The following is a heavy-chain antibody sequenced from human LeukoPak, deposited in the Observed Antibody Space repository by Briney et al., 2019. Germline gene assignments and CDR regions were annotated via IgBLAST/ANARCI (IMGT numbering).Heavy chain of an antibody. D-gene: IGHD6-13*01. V-gene: IGHV4-59*01. Sequence: PSETLSLTSTVSGGSISSYYWSWIRQHPGDGLEWLGYIYYSGSTNYNPSLRSRVTISVDTSKNQCALTLSSVTAADTAVYYCARASYQVAAGLFDYWGQGTLVTVSS. CDR2: IYYSGST. CDR3: ARASYQVAAGLFDY. CDR1: GGSISSYY. J-gene: IGHJ4*02.